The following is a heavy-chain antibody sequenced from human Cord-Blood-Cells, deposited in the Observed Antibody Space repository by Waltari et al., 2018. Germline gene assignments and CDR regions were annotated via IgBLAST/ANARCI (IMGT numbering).Heavy chain of an antibody. Sequence: QVTLRASGPGLGKPPQTLTLSCTFSGFSLRTSGMCVSCSRQPPGQALEWLALIDWDDDKYYSTSLKTRLTISKDTSKNQVVLTMTNMDPVDTATYYCARILGRRGGYFDYWGQGTLVTVSS. CDR1: GFSLRTSGMC. V-gene: IGHV2-70*01. CDR3: ARILGRRGGYFDY. D-gene: IGHD1-1*01. J-gene: IGHJ4*02. CDR2: IDWDDDK.